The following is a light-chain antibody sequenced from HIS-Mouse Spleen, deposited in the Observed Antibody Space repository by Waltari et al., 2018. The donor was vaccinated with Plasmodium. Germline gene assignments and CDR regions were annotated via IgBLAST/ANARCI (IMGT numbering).Light chain of an antibody. CDR2: EVS. V-gene: IGLV2-8*01. CDR1: SSDVGGYNY. CDR3: SSYAGSNNLV. Sequence: QSALTQPPSASGSPGQSVTISCTGISSDVGGYNYVSWYQQHPGKAPKLMIYEVSKRPSGVPDRFSGSKCGNTASLTVSGLQAEDEADYYCSSYAGSNNLVFGGGTKLTVL. J-gene: IGLJ2*01.